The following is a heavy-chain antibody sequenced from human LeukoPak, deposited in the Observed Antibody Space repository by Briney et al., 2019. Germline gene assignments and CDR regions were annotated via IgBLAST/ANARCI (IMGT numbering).Heavy chain of an antibody. J-gene: IGHJ4*02. CDR2: IIPILGIA. CDR1: GGTFSSYA. CDR3: ASSIAATNPDY. Sequence: ASVKVSCKASGGTFSSYAISWVRQAPGQGLEWMGRIIPILGIANYAQKFQGRVTITADKSTSTAYMELSSLRSEDTAVYYCASSIAATNPDYWGQGTLVTVSS. D-gene: IGHD6-13*01. V-gene: IGHV1-69*04.